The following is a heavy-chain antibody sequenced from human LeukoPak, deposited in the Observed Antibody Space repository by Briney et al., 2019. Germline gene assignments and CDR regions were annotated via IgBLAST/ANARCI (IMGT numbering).Heavy chain of an antibody. CDR2: INPSGGST. V-gene: IGHV1-46*01. J-gene: IGHJ4*02. Sequence: ASVKVSCKASGYTFTSYYVHWVRQAPGQGLEWMGIINPSGGSTSYAQKFQGRVTITADESTSTAYMELSSLRSEGTAVYYCARDPEGGANDYWGQGTLVTVSS. D-gene: IGHD1-26*01. CDR1: GYTFTSYY. CDR3: ARDPEGGANDY.